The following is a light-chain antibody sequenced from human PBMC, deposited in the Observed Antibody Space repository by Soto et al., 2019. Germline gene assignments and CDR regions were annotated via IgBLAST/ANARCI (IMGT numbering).Light chain of an antibody. V-gene: IGLV1-47*01. CDR3: AAWDDSVSGWV. Sequence: QSVLTQPPSTSGTPGQRVTISCSGSSSNIGSYYVNWYQQLPGTAPKLLIYRNNHRPSGVPDRFSGSKSGTSASLAISGLRSEDEADYYCAAWDDSVSGWVFGGGTKLTGL. J-gene: IGLJ3*02. CDR2: RNN. CDR1: SSNIGSYY.